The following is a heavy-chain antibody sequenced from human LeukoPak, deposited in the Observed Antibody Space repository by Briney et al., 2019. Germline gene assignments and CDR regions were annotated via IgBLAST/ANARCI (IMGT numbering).Heavy chain of an antibody. CDR2: ISSSSSYI. V-gene: IGHV3-21*01. CDR1: GLTFTNSA. Sequence: GGSLRLSCAASGLTFTNSAMSWVRQAPGKGLEWVSSISSSSSYIYYADSVKGRFTISRDNAKNSLYLQMNSLRAEDTAVYYCARGSASSGWYFLDYWGQGSLVTVSS. J-gene: IGHJ4*02. CDR3: ARGSASSGWYFLDY. D-gene: IGHD6-19*01.